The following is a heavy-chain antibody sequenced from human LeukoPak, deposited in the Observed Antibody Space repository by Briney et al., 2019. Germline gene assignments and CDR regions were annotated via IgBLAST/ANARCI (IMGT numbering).Heavy chain of an antibody. CDR1: GFAFSSYW. CDR2: INNGGSTT. D-gene: IGHD5-24*01. Sequence: GGSLRLSCAASGFAFSSYWMHWVRQAPGKGLVWVSAINNGGSTTAYADSVKGRFTISRDNAKNTLYLQMNSLRAEDTAVYYCARRAPTRYFDYWGQGTLVTVSS. CDR3: ARRAPTRYFDY. V-gene: IGHV3-74*01. J-gene: IGHJ4*02.